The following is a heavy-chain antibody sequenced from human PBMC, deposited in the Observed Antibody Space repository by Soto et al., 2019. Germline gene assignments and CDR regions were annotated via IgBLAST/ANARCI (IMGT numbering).Heavy chain of an antibody. D-gene: IGHD2-21*01. Sequence: EVQLLESGGDLVQPGGSLRLSCAASGFAFATYAMSWVRQAPGRGLEWLAVTSGSGANIYYAEAVKGRFTISRENSNSVVYLQMTSARDEDRATYYGAKGGGGGPSWLLVKDFSSWGQGTPVTVS. CDR2: TSGSGANI. CDR1: GFAFATYA. V-gene: IGHV3-23*01. CDR3: AKGGGGGPSWLLVKDFSS. J-gene: IGHJ1*01.